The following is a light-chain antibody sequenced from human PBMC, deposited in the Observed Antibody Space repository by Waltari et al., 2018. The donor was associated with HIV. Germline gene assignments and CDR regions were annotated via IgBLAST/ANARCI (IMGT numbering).Light chain of an antibody. Sequence: NYVSWYQQHPGKAPKVMIYDVSNRPSGVSNRFSGSKSGNTASLTISGLQAEDEADYYCSSYTSSSSWVFGGGTKLTVL. CDR2: DVS. V-gene: IGLV2-14*03. CDR3: SSYTSSSSWV. J-gene: IGLJ3*02. CDR1: NY.